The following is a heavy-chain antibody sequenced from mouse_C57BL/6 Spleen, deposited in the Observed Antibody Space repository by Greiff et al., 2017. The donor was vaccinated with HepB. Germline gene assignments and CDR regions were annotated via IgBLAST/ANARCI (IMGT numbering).Heavy chain of an antibody. CDR2: INPNNGGT. CDR1: GYTFTDYY. CDR3: ARSYGSSPHYFDY. J-gene: IGHJ2*01. D-gene: IGHD1-1*01. V-gene: IGHV1-26*01. Sequence: EVQLQQSGPELVKPGASVKISCKASGYTFTDYYMNWVKQSHGKSLEWIGDINPNNGGTSYNQKFKGKATLTVDKSSSTAYMELRSLTSEDSAVYYCARSYGSSPHYFDYWGQGTTLTVSS.